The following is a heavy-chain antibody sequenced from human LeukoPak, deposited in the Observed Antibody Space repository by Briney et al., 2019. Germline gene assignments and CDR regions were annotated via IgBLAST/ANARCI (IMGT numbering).Heavy chain of an antibody. CDR3: ARDWASSSWIRGDAFDI. Sequence: PSETLSLTCTVSGDSISTYYWNWIRQPPGKGLEWIGYIYYNGYTNYNPSLKSRVTISVDTSKNQFSLILSSATAADTAVYFCARDWASSSWIRGDAFDIWGRGTMVTVSS. CDR1: GDSISTYY. D-gene: IGHD6-13*01. J-gene: IGHJ3*02. CDR2: IYYNGYT. V-gene: IGHV4-59*01.